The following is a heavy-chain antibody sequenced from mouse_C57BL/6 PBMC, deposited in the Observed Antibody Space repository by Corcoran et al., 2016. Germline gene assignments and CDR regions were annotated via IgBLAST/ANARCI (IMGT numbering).Heavy chain of an antibody. CDR1: GYTFTDYY. Sequence: EVQLQQSGPVLVQPGASVTMSCKASGYTFTDYYMNWVKQSHGKSLEWIGVINPYNGGTSYNQKFKGKATLTVDKSSSTAYMELNSLTSEDSAVYYCARGPYGSAMDYWGQGTSVTVSS. CDR2: INPYNGGT. CDR3: ARGPYGSAMDY. J-gene: IGHJ4*01. V-gene: IGHV1-19*01. D-gene: IGHD1-1*01.